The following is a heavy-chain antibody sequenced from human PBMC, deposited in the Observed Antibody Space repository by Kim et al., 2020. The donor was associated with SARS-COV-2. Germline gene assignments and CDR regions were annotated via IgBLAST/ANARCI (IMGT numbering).Heavy chain of an antibody. D-gene: IGHD7-27*01. CDR3: ARRTEAWGYFDF. J-gene: IGHJ4*02. CDR2: IYHRGST. CDR1: GGYINTSHYY. V-gene: IGHV4-39*01. Sequence: SETLSLTCSVSGGYINTSHYYWAWIRQPPGKGLEWIGTIYHRGSTYYNPSLKSRVTISVDTSRNQFSLKLASVTAADPAVYYCARRTEAWGYFDFWGQGSPVTVAS.